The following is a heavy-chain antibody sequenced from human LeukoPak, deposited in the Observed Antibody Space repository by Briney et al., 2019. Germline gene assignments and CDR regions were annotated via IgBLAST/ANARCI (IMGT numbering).Heavy chain of an antibody. CDR1: GFTFSSYG. Sequence: GGSLRLSCAASGFTFSSYGMHWVRQAPGKGLEWVAVIWYGGSNKYYADSVKGRFTISRDNSKNTLYLQMNSLRAEDTAVYYCARDSHANWNDGGGSYYYYYMDVWGKGTTVTVSS. CDR3: ARDSHANWNDGGGSYYYYYMDV. D-gene: IGHD1-20*01. J-gene: IGHJ6*03. V-gene: IGHV3-33*08. CDR2: IWYGGSNK.